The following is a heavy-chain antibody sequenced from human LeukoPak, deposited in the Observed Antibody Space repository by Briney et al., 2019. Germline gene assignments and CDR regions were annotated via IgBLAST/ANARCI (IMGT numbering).Heavy chain of an antibody. CDR2: ISSSSSYI. V-gene: IGHV3-21*01. Sequence: GGSLRLSCAASGFTFSSYSMNWVRQAPGKGLEWVSSISSSSSYIYYADSVKGLFTISRDNAKNSLYLQMNSLRADDTAVHYCAREGLGSYYFDYWGQGTLVTVSS. CDR3: AREGLGSYYFDY. CDR1: GFTFSSYS. D-gene: IGHD1-26*01. J-gene: IGHJ4*02.